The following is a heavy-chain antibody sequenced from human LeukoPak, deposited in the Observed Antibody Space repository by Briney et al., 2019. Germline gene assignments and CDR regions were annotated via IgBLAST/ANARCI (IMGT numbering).Heavy chain of an antibody. D-gene: IGHD3-3*01. J-gene: IGHJ4*02. CDR2: ISYDGSNK. CDR3: AKDPFFWDFWSGYPPFDY. Sequence: GGSLRLSCAASGFTFSSYAMHWVRQAPGKGLEWVAVISYDGSNKYYADSVKGRFTISRDNSKNTLYLQMNSLRAEDTAVYYCAKDPFFWDFWSGYPPFDYWGQGTLVTVSS. V-gene: IGHV3-30-3*01. CDR1: GFTFSSYA.